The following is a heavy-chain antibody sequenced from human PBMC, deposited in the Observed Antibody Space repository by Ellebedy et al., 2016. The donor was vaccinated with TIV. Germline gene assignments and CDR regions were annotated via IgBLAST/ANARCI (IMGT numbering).Heavy chain of an antibody. V-gene: IGHV3-48*04. CDR2: ISAGGSPI. Sequence: GESLKISCAASGFTFNSYWMSWVRQAPGKGLEWLSYISAGGSPIYYADSVKGRFTVSRDNAKNSLSLQMSSLKSEDTAVYYCARGGVTNYGGPQEFWGQGTLVTVS. J-gene: IGHJ4*02. D-gene: IGHD4-23*01. CDR1: GFTFNSYW. CDR3: ARGGVTNYGGPQEF.